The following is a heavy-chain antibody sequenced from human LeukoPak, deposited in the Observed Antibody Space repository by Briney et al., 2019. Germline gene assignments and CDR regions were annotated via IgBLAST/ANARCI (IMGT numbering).Heavy chain of an antibody. Sequence: KPSETLSLTCTGSGGSISSGGYYWSWIRQPPGKGLEWIGYIYHSGSTYYNPSLKSRVTISVDTSKNQFSLKLSSVTAADTAVYYCARAHPFTIFGVVTPYYFDYWGQGTLVTVSS. CDR2: IYHSGST. V-gene: IGHV4-30-2*01. D-gene: IGHD3-3*01. CDR1: GGSISSGGYY. J-gene: IGHJ4*02. CDR3: ARAHPFTIFGVVTPYYFDY.